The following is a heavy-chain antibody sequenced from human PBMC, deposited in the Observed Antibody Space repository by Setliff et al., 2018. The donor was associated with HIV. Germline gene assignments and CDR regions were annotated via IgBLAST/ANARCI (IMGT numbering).Heavy chain of an antibody. Sequence: GGSLRLSCTASGFTFGDYTLSWVRQAPGKGLEWVGFIRSKPYGGTTEYGASVKGRFTMSRDDSKSIAYLQINSLKTEDTAVYYCTRNRNYAFDIWGQGTMVTVSS. CDR1: GFTFGDYT. V-gene: IGHV3-49*04. CDR2: IRSKPYGGTT. CDR3: TRNRNYAFDI. J-gene: IGHJ3*02.